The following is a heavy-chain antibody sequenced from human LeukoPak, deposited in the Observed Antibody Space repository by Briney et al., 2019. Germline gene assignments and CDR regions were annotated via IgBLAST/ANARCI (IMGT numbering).Heavy chain of an antibody. CDR3: AKSIVVVPAGDY. J-gene: IGHJ4*02. Sequence: GGSLRLSCAASGFTSSSYAMSWVRQAPGKGLEWVSAISGSGGSTYYADSVKGRFTISRDNSKNTLYLQMNSLGAEDTAVYYCAKSIVVVPAGDYWGQGTLVTVSS. D-gene: IGHD2-2*01. V-gene: IGHV3-23*01. CDR1: GFTSSSYA. CDR2: ISGSGGST.